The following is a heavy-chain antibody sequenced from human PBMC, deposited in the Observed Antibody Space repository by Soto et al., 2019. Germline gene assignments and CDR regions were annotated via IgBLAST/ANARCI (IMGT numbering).Heavy chain of an antibody. V-gene: IGHV4-30-4*01. CDR1: GGSISSGDYY. D-gene: IGHD6-6*01. CDR3: ARGQLVGGDKKNWFDP. J-gene: IGHJ5*02. CDR2: IYYSGST. Sequence: SETLSLTCTVSGGSISSGDYYWSWIRQPPGKGLEWIGYIYYSGSTYYNPSLKSRVTISVDTSKNQFSLKLSSVTAADTAVYYCARGQLVGGDKKNWFDPWGQGTLVTVSS.